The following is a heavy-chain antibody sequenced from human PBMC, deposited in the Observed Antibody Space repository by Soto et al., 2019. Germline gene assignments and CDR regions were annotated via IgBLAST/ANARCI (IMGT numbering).Heavy chain of an antibody. V-gene: IGHV3-21*01. J-gene: IGHJ4*02. D-gene: IGHD3-3*01. CDR3: ARANAGNFDFVSVYKYALEY. CDR2: ISSSRSYI. CDR1: GFIFSTYC. Sequence: PGGSXRLSCSFSGFIFSTYCINWVRQSPGKGLEWVSSISSSRSYIYYADSVSGRFTISRDNAKELLFLQMSSLRAEDTAVYYCARANAGNFDFVSVYKYALEYWGRGTQVTVSS.